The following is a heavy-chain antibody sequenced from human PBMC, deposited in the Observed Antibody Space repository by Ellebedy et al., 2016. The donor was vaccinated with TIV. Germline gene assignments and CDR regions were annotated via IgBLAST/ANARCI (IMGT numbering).Heavy chain of an antibody. J-gene: IGHJ4*02. CDR3: ARDGSEWSRDY. D-gene: IGHD3-3*01. Sequence: GESLKISXAASGFTFSIAGMTWVRQAPGKGLEWVATIDFSGTGTYYADSVKGRFIISRDNTKNSLFLQMNSLGVEVTAVYYCARDGSEWSRDYWGQGTLVTVSS. CDR1: GFTFSIAG. CDR2: IDFSGTGT. V-gene: IGHV3-21*06.